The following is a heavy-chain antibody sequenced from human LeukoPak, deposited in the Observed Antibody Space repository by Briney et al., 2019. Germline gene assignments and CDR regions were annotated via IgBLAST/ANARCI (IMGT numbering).Heavy chain of an antibody. CDR2: IWYDGSNK. CDR1: GFTFSSYG. D-gene: IGHD3-9*01. CDR3: ARGPFDWLLHMGLDY. V-gene: IGHV3-33*01. Sequence: PGRSLRLSCAASGFTFSSYGMHWVRQAPGKGLEWVAVIWYDGSNKYYADSVKGRFTISRDNSKNTLYLQMNSLRAEDTAVYYCARGPFDWLLHMGLDYWGQGTLVTVSS. J-gene: IGHJ4*02.